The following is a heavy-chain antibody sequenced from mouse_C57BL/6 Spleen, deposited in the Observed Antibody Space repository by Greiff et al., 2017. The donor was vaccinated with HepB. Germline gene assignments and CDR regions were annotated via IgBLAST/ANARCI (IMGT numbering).Heavy chain of an antibody. D-gene: IGHD4-1*02. J-gene: IGHJ3*01. CDR2: IDPSDSYT. V-gene: IGHV1-50*01. CDR3: AREQLVRFAY. CDR1: GYTFTSYW. Sequence: QVQLQQPGAELVKPGASVKLSCKASGYTFTSYWMQWVKQRPGQGLEWIGEIDPSDSYTNYNQKFKGKATLTVDTSSSTAYMQLSSLTSEDSAVYYCAREQLVRFAYWGQGTLVTVSA.